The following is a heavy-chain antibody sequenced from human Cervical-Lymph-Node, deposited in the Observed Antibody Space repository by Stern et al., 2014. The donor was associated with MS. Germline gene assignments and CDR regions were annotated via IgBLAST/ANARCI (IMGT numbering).Heavy chain of an antibody. J-gene: IGHJ4*02. Sequence: QVQLQESGPGLVKPSGTLSLTCAVSGGSISSDNWWSWVRQPPAKGLEWIGEIYHSESTNYNPSLKSRVIISVDASKNHFSLKLTSVTAADTAVYYCARVPNTWGLHPPFDYWGQGTLVTVSS. CDR1: GGSISSDNW. D-gene: IGHD7-27*01. CDR3: ARVPNTWGLHPPFDY. CDR2: IYHSEST. V-gene: IGHV4-4*02.